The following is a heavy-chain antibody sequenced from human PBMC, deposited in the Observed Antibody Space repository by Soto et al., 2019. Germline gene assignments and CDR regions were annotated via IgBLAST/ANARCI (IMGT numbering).Heavy chain of an antibody. J-gene: IGHJ4*02. CDR1: GFSLSTSGMG. CDR2: IYWDDDK. CDR3: AHYSSTSSFDY. Sequence: QITLKESGPPLVKPTQTFTLACTFSGFSLSTSGMGVGWIRQPPGKALEWLALIYWDDDKRYSPSLESRLTITKDTSKNQVVLTMTNMDPVDTATYYCAHYSSTSSFDYWGQGTVVTVSS. V-gene: IGHV2-5*02. D-gene: IGHD6-13*01.